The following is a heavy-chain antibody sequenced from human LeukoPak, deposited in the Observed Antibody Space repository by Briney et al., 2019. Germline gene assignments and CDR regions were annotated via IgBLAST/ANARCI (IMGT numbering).Heavy chain of an antibody. V-gene: IGHV1-18*01. CDR2: ISAYNGNT. CDR1: GYTFTSYG. J-gene: IGHJ5*02. Sequence: ASVKVSFKDSGYTFTSYGISWVRQAPGQGLEWMGWISAYNGNTNYAQKLQGRVTMTTDTSTSTAYMELRSLRSDDTAVYYCAIVYCSSTSCFHWFDPWGQGTLVTVSS. D-gene: IGHD2-2*01. CDR3: AIVYCSSTSCFHWFDP.